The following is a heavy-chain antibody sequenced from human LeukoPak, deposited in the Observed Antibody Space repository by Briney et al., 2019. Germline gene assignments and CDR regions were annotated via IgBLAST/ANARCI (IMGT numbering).Heavy chain of an antibody. Sequence: KPSETLSLTCIVSGYSISSGYYWGWIRQPPGKGLEWIGSIYHSGSTNYNPSLKSRVTMSVDTSKNQFSLKLSSVTAADTAVYYCARDGNWNYGRAPTKFENWFDPWGQGTLVTVSS. CDR1: GYSISSGYY. J-gene: IGHJ5*02. CDR3: ARDGNWNYGRAPTKFENWFDP. D-gene: IGHD1-7*01. CDR2: IYHSGST. V-gene: IGHV4-38-2*02.